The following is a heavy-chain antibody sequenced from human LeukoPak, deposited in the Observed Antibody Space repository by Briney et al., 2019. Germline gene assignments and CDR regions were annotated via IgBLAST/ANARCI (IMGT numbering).Heavy chain of an antibody. Sequence: PGGSLRLSCAASEFTFRNHAMTWVRQAPGKGLEWVSAISGSGGSTYYADSVKGRFTISRDNSKNTLYLQMNSLRAEDTAVYYCAKGYSYGYGYYMDVWGKGTTVTVSS. CDR2: ISGSGGST. J-gene: IGHJ6*03. V-gene: IGHV3-23*01. CDR1: EFTFRNHA. D-gene: IGHD5-18*01. CDR3: AKGYSYGYGYYMDV.